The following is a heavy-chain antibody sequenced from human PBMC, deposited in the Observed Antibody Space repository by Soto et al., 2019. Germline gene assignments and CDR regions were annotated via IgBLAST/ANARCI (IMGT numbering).Heavy chain of an antibody. D-gene: IGHD5-12*01. CDR3: ARDHHRYSGYDYVDY. CDR1: GFTFSDYD. Sequence: GGSLRLSCAAAGFTFSDYDMSWIRQAPGKGLEWVSYISSSSSYTNYADSVKGRFTISRDNAKNSLYLQMNSLRAEDTAVYYCARDHHRYSGYDYVDYWGQGTLVTVSS. J-gene: IGHJ4*02. V-gene: IGHV3-11*05. CDR2: ISSSSSYT.